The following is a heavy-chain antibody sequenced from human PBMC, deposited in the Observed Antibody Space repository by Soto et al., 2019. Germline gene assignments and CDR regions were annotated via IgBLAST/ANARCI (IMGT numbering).Heavy chain of an antibody. Sequence: SETLSLTCTVSGGSISSYYWSWIRQPPGKGLEWIGYIYYSGSTNYNPSLKSRVTISVDTSKNQFSLKLSSVTAADTAVYYCARVGDFDCWSGYGNRFDPWGQGSLVTGSA. CDR1: GGSISSYY. J-gene: IGHJ5*02. V-gene: IGHV4-59*01. CDR3: ARVGDFDCWSGYGNRFDP. D-gene: IGHD3-3*01. CDR2: IYYSGST.